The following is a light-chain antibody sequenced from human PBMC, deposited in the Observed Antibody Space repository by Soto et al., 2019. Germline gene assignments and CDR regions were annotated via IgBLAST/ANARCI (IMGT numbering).Light chain of an antibody. J-gene: IGKJ4*01. Sequence: DIVLTQPPGTLSLSPGERATLSCRASQSVSSSYLAWYQQKPGQAPRLLIYGASSRATGIPDRFSGSGSGTDFTLTISRLEPEDFAVYYCQQYGSSPNTFGGGTGGYQ. CDR2: GAS. CDR3: QQYGSSPNT. V-gene: IGKV3-20*01. CDR1: QSVSSSY.